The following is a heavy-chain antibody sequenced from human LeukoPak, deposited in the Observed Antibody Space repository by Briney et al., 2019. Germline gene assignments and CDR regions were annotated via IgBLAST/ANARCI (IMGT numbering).Heavy chain of an antibody. D-gene: IGHD5-12*01. CDR1: GFTVSSNY. J-gene: IGHJ3*02. CDR2: IYSGGST. V-gene: IGHV3-66*01. Sequence: GGSLRLSCAASGFTVSSNYMSWVRQAPGEGLEWVSVIYSGGSTYYADSVKGRFTISRDNSKNSLYLQMNSLRAEDTAVYYCGRVKEASAFDIWGQGTMVTVSS. CDR3: GRVKEASAFDI.